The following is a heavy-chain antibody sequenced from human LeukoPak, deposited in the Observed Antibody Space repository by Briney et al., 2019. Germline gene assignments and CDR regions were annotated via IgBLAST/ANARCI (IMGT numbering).Heavy chain of an antibody. CDR1: GYTFTGYY. D-gene: IGHD5-12*01. V-gene: IGHV1-2*02. CDR2: INPNSGGT. CDR3: AREIDSGYDSGYFDY. J-gene: IGHJ4*02. Sequence: ASVKVSCKASGYTFTGYYMHWVRQAPGQGLEWMGWINPNSGGTNYAQKFQGRVTMTRDTSISTAYMELSSLRSEDTAVYYCAREIDSGYDSGYFDYWGQGTLVTVSS.